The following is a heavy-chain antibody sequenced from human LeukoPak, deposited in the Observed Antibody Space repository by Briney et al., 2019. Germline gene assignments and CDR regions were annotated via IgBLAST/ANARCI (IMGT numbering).Heavy chain of an antibody. CDR2: ISGRGGGST. D-gene: IGHD6-19*01. CDR1: GLIVSGNN. V-gene: IGHV3-23*01. CDR3: VKGGWLDD. J-gene: IGHJ4*02. Sequence: GGSLRLSCEASGLIVSGNNMNWVRQAPGKGLEWVSVISGRGGGSTHYADSVNGRFTISRDNSKNTLYLQMNSLRAGDTALYYCVKGGWLDDWGQGTLVTVSS.